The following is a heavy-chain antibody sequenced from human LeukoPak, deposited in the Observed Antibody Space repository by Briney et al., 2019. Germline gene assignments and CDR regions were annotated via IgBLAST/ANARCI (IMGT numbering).Heavy chain of an antibody. V-gene: IGHV4-39*01. CDR1: GGSISSSTYY. CDR3: ARHTRVRDGYNLYCFDP. Sequence: SETLSLTCTVSGGSISSSTYYWGWVRQPPGKGPEWIGSIWHSGTTYYNPSLKSRVTISVDTSKNQFSLKLTSVTAADTAVYCCARHTRVRDGYNLYCFDPWGQGTLVTVSS. J-gene: IGHJ5*02. D-gene: IGHD5-24*01. CDR2: IWHSGTT.